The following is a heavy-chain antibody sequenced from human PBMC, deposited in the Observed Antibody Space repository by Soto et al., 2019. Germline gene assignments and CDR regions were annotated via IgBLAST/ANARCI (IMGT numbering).Heavy chain of an antibody. CDR2: ISGSGGST. Sequence: GGSLRLSCAASGFTFSSYAMSWVRQAPGKGPEWVSAISGSGGSTYYADSVKGRFTISRDNSKNTLYLQMNSLRAEDTAVYYCAKDQSGVWSDGMDVWGQGTTVTVSS. J-gene: IGHJ6*02. D-gene: IGHD3-16*01. V-gene: IGHV3-23*01. CDR1: GFTFSSYA. CDR3: AKDQSGVWSDGMDV.